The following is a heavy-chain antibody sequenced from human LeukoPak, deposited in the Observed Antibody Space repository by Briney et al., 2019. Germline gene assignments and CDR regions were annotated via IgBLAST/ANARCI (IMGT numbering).Heavy chain of an antibody. CDR2: ISSSGSTI. CDR3: ARRELRYFDWLRAFDI. V-gene: IGHV3-48*03. Sequence: GRSLRLSCAASGFTFSSYDMHWVRQAPGKGLEWVSYISSSGSTIYYADSVKGRFTISRDNAKNSLYLQMNSLRAEDTAVYYCARRELRYFDWLRAFDIWGQGTMVTVSS. D-gene: IGHD3-9*01. J-gene: IGHJ3*02. CDR1: GFTFSSYD.